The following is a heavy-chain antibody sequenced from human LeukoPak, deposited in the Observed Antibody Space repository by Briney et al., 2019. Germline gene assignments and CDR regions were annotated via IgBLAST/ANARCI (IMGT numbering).Heavy chain of an antibody. CDR3: ARGPGIAVAGTDYYYYYYMDV. CDR2: INHSGST. D-gene: IGHD6-19*01. V-gene: IGHV4-34*01. CDR1: GGSFIGFH. Sequence: PSETLSLTCAVYGGSFIGFHWNWIRQPPGKGLEWIGDINHSGSTNYNPSLKSRVTISVDTSKNQFSLKLSSVTAADTAVYYCARGPGIAVAGTDYYYYYYMDVWGKGTTVTVSS. J-gene: IGHJ6*03.